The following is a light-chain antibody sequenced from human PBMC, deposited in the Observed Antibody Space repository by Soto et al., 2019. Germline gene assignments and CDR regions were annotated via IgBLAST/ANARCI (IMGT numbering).Light chain of an antibody. CDR3: AAWDGSLKGYV. V-gene: IGLV1-44*01. CDR2: RNN. CDR1: SSNIGSNT. J-gene: IGLJ1*01. Sequence: QSVLTQPPQTSGTPGKGVTISCSESSSNIGSNTVNWYQQLPGTAPKLLIYRNNQRPSGVPDRFSGSKSGTSASLAISGLQSEDEADYYCAAWDGSLKGYVFATGTKLTVL.